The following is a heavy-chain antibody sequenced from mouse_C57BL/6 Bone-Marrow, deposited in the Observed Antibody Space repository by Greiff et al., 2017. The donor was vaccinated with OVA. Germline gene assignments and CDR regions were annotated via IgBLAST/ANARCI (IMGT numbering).Heavy chain of an antibody. CDR1: GYTFTSYW. J-gene: IGHJ2*01. CDR2: IYPSDSET. V-gene: IGHV1-61*01. CDR3: ARGDGSGYLDY. D-gene: IGHD3-2*02. Sequence: VQLQQPGAELVRPGSSVKLSCKASGYTFTSYWMDWVKQRPGQGLEWIGNIYPSDSETHYNQQFKDKATLTVDKSSSTAYMQLSSLTSEDSAVYYCARGDGSGYLDYWGQGTTLTVSS.